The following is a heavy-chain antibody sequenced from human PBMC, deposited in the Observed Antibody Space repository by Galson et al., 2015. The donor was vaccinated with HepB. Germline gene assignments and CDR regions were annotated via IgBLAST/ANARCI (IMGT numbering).Heavy chain of an antibody. V-gene: IGHV1-69-2*01. Sequence: VKVSCKVSGYTFTDYYMHWVQQAPGKGLEWMGLVDPEDGETIYAEKFQGRVTITADTSTDTAYMELSSLRSEDTAVYYCATAHDSSSWTYYFDYWGQGTLVTVSS. J-gene: IGHJ4*02. CDR2: VDPEDGET. CDR1: GYTFTDYY. D-gene: IGHD6-13*01. CDR3: ATAHDSSSWTYYFDY.